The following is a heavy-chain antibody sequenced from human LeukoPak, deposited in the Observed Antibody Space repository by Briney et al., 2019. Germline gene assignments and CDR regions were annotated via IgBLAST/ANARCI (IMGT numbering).Heavy chain of an antibody. V-gene: IGHV4-34*01. CDR2: INHSGST. Sequence: SETLSLTCAVYGGSFSGYYWSWIRQPPGKGLEWIGEINHSGSTNYNPSLKSRVTISVDTSKNQFSLKLSSVTAADTAVYYCARELRYYDSSGYYSSPGDSDLWGRGTLVTVSS. J-gene: IGHJ2*01. CDR1: GGSFSGYY. CDR3: ARELRYYDSSGYYSSPGDSDL. D-gene: IGHD3-22*01.